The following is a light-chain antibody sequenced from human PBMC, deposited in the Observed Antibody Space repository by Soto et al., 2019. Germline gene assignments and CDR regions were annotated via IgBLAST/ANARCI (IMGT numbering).Light chain of an antibody. Sequence: EIVLTQSPGTLSMSPGERVTLSCRASQSVNNYLAWYQQKPGQAPRFLIYDASKRASGIPARFSGSGSGKDFTLTISSLEPEDIAVYYCHQRSNWPWTFGKGTKVDI. CDR1: QSVNNY. J-gene: IGKJ1*01. CDR3: HQRSNWPWT. V-gene: IGKV3-11*01. CDR2: DAS.